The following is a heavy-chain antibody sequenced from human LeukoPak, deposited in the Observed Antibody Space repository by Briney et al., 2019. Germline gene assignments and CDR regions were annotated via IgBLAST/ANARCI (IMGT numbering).Heavy chain of an antibody. V-gene: IGHV3-7*01. Sequence: GGSLRLSCTASGFSFGDYAMSWVRQAPGKGLEGVANIKQDGSDKYYVDSVKGRFTISRDNAKNSLYLQMNSLRAEDTALYYCARDSEYKVDSWGQGTLVTVSS. CDR2: IKQDGSDK. CDR1: GFSFGDYA. D-gene: IGHD1-1*01. J-gene: IGHJ5*02. CDR3: ARDSEYKVDS.